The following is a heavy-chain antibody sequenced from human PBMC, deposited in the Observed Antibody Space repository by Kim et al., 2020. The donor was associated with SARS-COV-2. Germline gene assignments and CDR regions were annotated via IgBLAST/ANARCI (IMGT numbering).Heavy chain of an antibody. CDR3: ARHAPPGSGSYLIRYYFDY. Sequence: SRLTISVDTSKNQFSLKLSSVTAADTAVYYCARHAPPGSGSYLIRYYFDYWGQGTLVTVSS. J-gene: IGHJ4*02. V-gene: IGHV4-39*01. D-gene: IGHD3-10*01.